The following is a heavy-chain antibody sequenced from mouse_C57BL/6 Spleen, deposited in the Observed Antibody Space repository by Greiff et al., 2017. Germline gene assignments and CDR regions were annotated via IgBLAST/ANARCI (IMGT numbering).Heavy chain of an antibody. J-gene: IGHJ2*01. CDR3: ARVDWERNYFDY. D-gene: IGHD4-1*01. Sequence: EVQLVESGGGLVKPGGSLKLSCAASGFTFSSYAMSWVRQTPEKRLEWVATISDGGSYTYYPDNVKGRFTISRDNAKNNLYLQMSHLKSEDTAMYYCARVDWERNYFDYWGQGTTLTVSS. CDR1: GFTFSSYA. V-gene: IGHV5-4*01. CDR2: ISDGGSYT.